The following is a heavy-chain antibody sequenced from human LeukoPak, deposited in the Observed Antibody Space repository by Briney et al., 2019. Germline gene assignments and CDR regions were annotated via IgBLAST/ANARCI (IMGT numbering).Heavy chain of an antibody. Sequence: GESLKISCKGSGYSFTSYWIGWVRQMPGKGLEWMGIIYPGDSDTRHSPSFQGQVTISADKSISTAYLQWSSLKASDTAMYYCARQYAGQLAVAGTGWFDPWGQGTLVTVSS. D-gene: IGHD6-19*01. CDR3: ARQYAGQLAVAGTGWFDP. J-gene: IGHJ5*02. CDR2: IYPGDSDT. V-gene: IGHV5-51*01. CDR1: GYSFTSYW.